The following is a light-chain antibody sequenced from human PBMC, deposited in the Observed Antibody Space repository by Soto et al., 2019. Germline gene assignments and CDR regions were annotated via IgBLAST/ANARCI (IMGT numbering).Light chain of an antibody. CDR1: QSISSW. CDR3: QQYNSYPWT. J-gene: IGKJ1*01. Sequence: DIQMNQSPSTLSASVGDRVTITCRASQSISSWLAWYQQKPGKAPKLLIYKASSLESGVPSRFSGSGSGTEFTLTISSLQPDDFATYYCQQYNSYPWTFGQGTKV. V-gene: IGKV1-5*03. CDR2: KAS.